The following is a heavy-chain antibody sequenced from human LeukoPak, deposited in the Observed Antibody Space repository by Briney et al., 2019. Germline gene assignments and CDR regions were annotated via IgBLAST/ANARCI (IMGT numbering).Heavy chain of an antibody. CDR2: ISGSGGST. CDR1: GFTFSSYA. Sequence: GGSLRLSCAASGFTFSSYAMSWVRQAPGKGLEWVSAISGSGGSTYYADSVKGRFTISRDNSKNTLYLQMNSLRAEDTAVYYCAKDIVATIRHRVDYWGQGTLVTVSS. CDR3: AKDIVATIRHRVDY. J-gene: IGHJ4*02. V-gene: IGHV3-23*01. D-gene: IGHD5-12*01.